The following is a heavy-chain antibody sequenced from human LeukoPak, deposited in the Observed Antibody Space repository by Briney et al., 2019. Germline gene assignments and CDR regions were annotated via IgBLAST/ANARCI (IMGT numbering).Heavy chain of an antibody. Sequence: PSETLSLTCTVSGGSISSSNYYWSWIRQPAGKGLEWIGRIYTSGTTNYNPSLKSRVTTSIDTSKNQFSLKLSSVTAADTAVYYCARGLWFGDENPPYFDYWGQGTLVTVSS. CDR2: IYTSGTT. CDR1: GGSISSSNYY. V-gene: IGHV4-61*02. CDR3: ARGLWFGDENPPYFDY. J-gene: IGHJ4*02. D-gene: IGHD3-10*01.